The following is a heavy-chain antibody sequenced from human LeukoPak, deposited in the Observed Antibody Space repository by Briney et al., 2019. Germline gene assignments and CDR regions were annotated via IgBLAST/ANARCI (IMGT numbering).Heavy chain of an antibody. Sequence: SETLSLTCTVSGGSISSYYWNWIRQPPGKGLEWIGYIYYSGSTNYNPSLKSRVTISVDTSRNQFSLKLSSVTAADTAVYYCATHGYNYYFDYWGQGTLVTVSS. D-gene: IGHD5-24*01. V-gene: IGHV4-59*01. CDR3: ATHGYNYYFDY. CDR1: GGSISSYY. J-gene: IGHJ4*02. CDR2: IYYSGST.